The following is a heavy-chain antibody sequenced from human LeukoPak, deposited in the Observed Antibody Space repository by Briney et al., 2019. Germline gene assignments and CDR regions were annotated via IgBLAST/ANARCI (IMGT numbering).Heavy chain of an antibody. D-gene: IGHD6-19*01. CDR2: IYYSGST. Sequence: SETLSLTCTVSGGSISSYYWSWIRQPPGKGLEWIGYIYYSGSTNYNPSLKSRVTISVDTSKNQFSLKLSSVTAADTAVYYCARDLYNNGCLDYWGQGTLVTVSS. J-gene: IGHJ4*02. CDR3: ARDLYNNGCLDY. CDR1: GGSISSYY. V-gene: IGHV4-59*12.